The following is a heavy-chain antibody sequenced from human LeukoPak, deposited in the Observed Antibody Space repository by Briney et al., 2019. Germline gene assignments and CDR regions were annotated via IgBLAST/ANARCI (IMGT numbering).Heavy chain of an antibody. CDR1: GDSIGSYY. CDR3: ARVGTQGYRSGFDY. Sequence: SETLSLTSTVSGDSIGSYYWNWIRQPPGKGLDWIGYIYYSGSTNYNPSLKSRVTISVDTSKNQFSLKLNSVTAADTAVYYCARVGTQGYRSGFDYWGQGTLVTVSS. D-gene: IGHD5-18*01. CDR2: IYYSGST. J-gene: IGHJ4*02. V-gene: IGHV4-59*01.